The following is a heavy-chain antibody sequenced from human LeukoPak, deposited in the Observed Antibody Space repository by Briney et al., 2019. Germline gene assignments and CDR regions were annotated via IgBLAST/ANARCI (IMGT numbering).Heavy chain of an antibody. Sequence: PGRSLRLSCAASGFTFSSYGMHWVRQAPGKGLEWVAVISYDGSNKYYADSVNGRFTISRDNSKNTLYLQMNSLRAEDTAVYYCAKDGRGYCGADSWGQGTLVTVSS. J-gene: IGHJ5*01. V-gene: IGHV3-30*18. CDR3: AKDGRGYCGADS. CDR1: GFTFSSYG. CDR2: ISYDGSNK. D-gene: IGHD2-15*01.